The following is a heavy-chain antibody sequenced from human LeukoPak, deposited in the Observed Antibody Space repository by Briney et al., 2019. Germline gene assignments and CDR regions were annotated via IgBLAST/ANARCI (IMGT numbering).Heavy chain of an antibody. CDR3: AKDSPRLSRGYYMDV. CDR2: IRYDGSNK. Sequence: GGSLRLSCAASEFTFSSYGMHWVRQAPGKGLEWVAFIRYDGSNKYYADSVKGRFTISRDNSKNTLYLQMNSLRAEDTAVYYCAKDSPRLSRGYYMDVWGKGTTVTVSS. CDR1: EFTFSSYG. J-gene: IGHJ6*03. V-gene: IGHV3-30*02.